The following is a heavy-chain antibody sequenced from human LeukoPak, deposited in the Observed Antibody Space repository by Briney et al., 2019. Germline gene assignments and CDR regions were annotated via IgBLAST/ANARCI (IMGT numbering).Heavy chain of an antibody. Sequence: GGSLRLSCAASGFTFSTYGMSWVRQAPGKGLDWVSAVSGSGGSTHYADSVTGRFTISRDNSKNTLYLQMNSLRAEDTAVYYCAKDRYYDNTGDHYESEYWGQGTLVTVSS. CDR2: VSGSGGST. CDR3: AKDRYYDNTGDHYESEY. D-gene: IGHD3-22*01. V-gene: IGHV3-23*01. CDR1: GFTFSTYG. J-gene: IGHJ4*02.